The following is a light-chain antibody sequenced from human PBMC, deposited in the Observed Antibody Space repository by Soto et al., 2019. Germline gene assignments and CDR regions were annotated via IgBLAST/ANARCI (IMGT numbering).Light chain of an antibody. Sequence: QSALTQPASVSGSPGQSITISCTGTSSDVGGYNYVSWYQQHPGKAPKHMIYDVSNRPSGVSNRISGSKSGNTASLTISGLQAEDEADHYCSSYTSSSTLEVFGGGTKLTV. CDR2: DVS. CDR1: SSDVGGYNY. J-gene: IGLJ2*01. CDR3: SSYTSSSTLEV. V-gene: IGLV2-14*01.